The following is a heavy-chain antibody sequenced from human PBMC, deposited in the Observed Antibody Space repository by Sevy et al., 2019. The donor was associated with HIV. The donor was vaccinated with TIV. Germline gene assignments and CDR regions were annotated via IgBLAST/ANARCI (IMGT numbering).Heavy chain of an antibody. CDR1: GFTFNDYW. J-gene: IGHJ4*02. Sequence: GGSLRLSCAASGFTFNDYWMTWVRQAPGKGPEWVANINQDGSEKFYVDSVKGRFTISRDNAKNSLYLQMHSLRVEDTAGYYCARPYRTDPFYYSGSSGYYYPSYFDYWGQGTLVTVSS. V-gene: IGHV3-7*01. CDR2: INQDGSEK. CDR3: ARPYRTDPFYYSGSSGYYYPSYFDY. D-gene: IGHD3-22*01.